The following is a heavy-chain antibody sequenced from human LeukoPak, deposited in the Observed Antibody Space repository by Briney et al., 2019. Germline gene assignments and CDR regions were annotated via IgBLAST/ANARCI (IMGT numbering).Heavy chain of an antibody. CDR3: ARGRISSSY. J-gene: IGHJ4*02. V-gene: IGHV4-59*01. Sequence: PSETLSLTCTVSGGSISRYYWSWIRQPPGKGLEWIGYINYSGSTKYNPSLKSRVTISVDTSKNQFSLKLSSVTAADTAVYFCARGRISSSYWGQGTLVTVSS. D-gene: IGHD6-13*01. CDR1: GGSISRYY. CDR2: INYSGST.